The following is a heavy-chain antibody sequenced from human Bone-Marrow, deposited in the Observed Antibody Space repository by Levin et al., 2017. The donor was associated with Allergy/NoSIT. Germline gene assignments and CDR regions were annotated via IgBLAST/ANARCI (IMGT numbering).Heavy chain of an antibody. CDR1: GYTFSTYY. Sequence: GESLKISCRTSGYTFSTYYMHWLRQAPGQGLEWMGWINPNSGETRYSQNFQGRVTMTRDTSISAAYMELSFLRSGDTAVYYCARENTVYDYWGQGTLVTVS. CDR3: ARENTVYDY. J-gene: IGHJ4*02. V-gene: IGHV1-2*02. D-gene: IGHD2-2*02. CDR2: INPNSGET.